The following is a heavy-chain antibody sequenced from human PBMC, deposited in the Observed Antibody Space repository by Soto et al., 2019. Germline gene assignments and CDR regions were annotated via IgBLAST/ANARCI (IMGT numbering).Heavy chain of an antibody. CDR2: MNPNSGNT. D-gene: IGHD3-3*01. J-gene: IGHJ6*03. Sequence: ASVKVSCKASGYTFTSYDINWVRQATGQGLEWMGWMNPNSGNTGYAQKFQGRVTMTRNTSISTAYMELSSLRSEDTAVYYCARVTIFGVGYYYYMDVWGKGTTVTGSS. V-gene: IGHV1-8*01. CDR3: ARVTIFGVGYYYYMDV. CDR1: GYTFTSYD.